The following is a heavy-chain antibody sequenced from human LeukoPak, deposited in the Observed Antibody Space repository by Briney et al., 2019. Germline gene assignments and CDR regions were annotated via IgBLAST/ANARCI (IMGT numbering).Heavy chain of an antibody. CDR2: IGAMGGRT. CDR1: GFTFSSYA. Sequence: GQSLRLSCATSGFTFSSYAMSWVRHAPGEGLEWVSGIGAMGGRTYYADSVKGRFTISRDNSKNTLYLQMNSLRTEDTAVYYCAREVPDYYDSSGYYGGGAYYFDYWGQGTLVTAYS. D-gene: IGHD3-22*01. J-gene: IGHJ4*02. CDR3: AREVPDYYDSSGYYGGGAYYFDY. V-gene: IGHV3-23*01.